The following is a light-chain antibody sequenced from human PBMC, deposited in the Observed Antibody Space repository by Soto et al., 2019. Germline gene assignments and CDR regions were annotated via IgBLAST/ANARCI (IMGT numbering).Light chain of an antibody. Sequence: DIQMTQSPSTLSGSVGDRVTITCRASQSISSWLAWYQQKPGKAPKLLIYKASSLESGVPSRFSGSGSGTEFTLTISSLQPDDFATYYCQQYNSYSRAWTFGQGTKADIK. CDR2: KAS. CDR1: QSISSW. V-gene: IGKV1-5*03. J-gene: IGKJ1*01. CDR3: QQYNSYSRAWT.